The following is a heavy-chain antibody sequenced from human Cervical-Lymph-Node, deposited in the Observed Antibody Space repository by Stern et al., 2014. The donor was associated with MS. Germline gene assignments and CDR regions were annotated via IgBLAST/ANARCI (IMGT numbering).Heavy chain of an antibody. D-gene: IGHD5-24*01. J-gene: IGHJ3*02. CDR1: GYTFTSYG. CDR2: IRAYNGNT. V-gene: IGHV1-18*01. Sequence: QVQLGQSGAEVKKPGASVKVSCKASGYTFTSYGISWVRQAPGQGLEWRGWIRAYNGNTNDAQKLQGRVTMATDTSTSTAYMERRSLRADDTAVYYCARAIEDAFDIWGQGTMVTVSS. CDR3: ARAIEDAFDI.